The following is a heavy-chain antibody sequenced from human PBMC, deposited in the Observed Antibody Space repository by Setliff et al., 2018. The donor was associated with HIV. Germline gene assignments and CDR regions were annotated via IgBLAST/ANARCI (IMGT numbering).Heavy chain of an antibody. Sequence: SETLSLTCTVSGDSTSSSSSYWGWIRQPPGKGLEWIGSIYYSGSTYYNQSLKSRVTISVDTSKNQFSLKLNSVTAADTAVYYCARTRGYTYGYIDSWAQGTLVTSPQ. D-gene: IGHD5-18*01. CDR2: IYYSGST. V-gene: IGHV4-39*01. CDR3: ARTRGYTYGYIDS. CDR1: GDSTSSSSSY. J-gene: IGHJ4*02.